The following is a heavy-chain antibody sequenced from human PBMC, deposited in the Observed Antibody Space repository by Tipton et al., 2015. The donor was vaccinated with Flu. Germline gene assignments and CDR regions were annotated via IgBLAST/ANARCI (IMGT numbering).Heavy chain of an antibody. CDR2: ISSSSSTI. Sequence: SLRLSCAASGFTFSSYSMNWVRQAPGKGLEWVSYISSSSSTIYYADSVKGRFTISRDNAKNSLYLQMNSLRAEDTAVYYCARGLVVRGVYYYYYMDVWGKGTTVTVSS. D-gene: IGHD3-10*01. CDR3: ARGLVVRGVYYYYYMDV. CDR1: GFTFSSYS. V-gene: IGHV3-48*04. J-gene: IGHJ6*03.